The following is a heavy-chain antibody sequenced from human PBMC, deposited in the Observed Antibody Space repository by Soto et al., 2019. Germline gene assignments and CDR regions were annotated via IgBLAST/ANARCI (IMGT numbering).Heavy chain of an antibody. J-gene: IGHJ6*02. V-gene: IGHV3-30*18. CDR2: ISYDGSNK. CDR1: GFTFSSYG. CDR3: AKGDRGGYYGMDV. Sequence: QVQLVESGGGVVQPGRSLRLSCAASGFTFSSYGMHWVRQAPGKGLEWVAVISYDGSNKYYADSVKGRFTISRDNSKNTLYLQMNSLRAEDTAVYYCAKGDRGGYYGMDVWGQGTTVTVS. D-gene: IGHD3-10*01.